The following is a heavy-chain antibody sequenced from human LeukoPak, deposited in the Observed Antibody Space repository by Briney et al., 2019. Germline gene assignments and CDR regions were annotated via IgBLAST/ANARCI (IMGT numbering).Heavy chain of an antibody. D-gene: IGHD6-6*01. CDR2: TIPIFGTA. Sequence: SVKVSCKASGGTFSSYAISWVRQAPGQGLEWMGGTIPIFGTANYAQKFQGRVTITADESTSTAYMELSSLRSEDTAVYYCARGTLNLAARPDLDYYYYYYMDVWGKGTTVTVSS. V-gene: IGHV1-69*01. CDR1: GGTFSSYA. J-gene: IGHJ6*03. CDR3: ARGTLNLAARPDLDYYYYYYMDV.